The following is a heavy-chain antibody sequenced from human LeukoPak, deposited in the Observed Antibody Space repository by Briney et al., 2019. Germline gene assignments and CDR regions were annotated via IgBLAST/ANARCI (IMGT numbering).Heavy chain of an antibody. J-gene: IGHJ5*02. CDR1: GGTFSSYA. D-gene: IGHD5-18*01. CDR2: IIPIFGTA. Sequence: SVKVSCKASGGTFSSYAISWVRQAPGQGLEWMGGIIPIFGTANYEQKFQGRVTITTDESTSTAYMELSSLRSEDTAVYYCARDRGYSYTAHPNNWFDPWGQGTLVTVSS. V-gene: IGHV1-69*05. CDR3: ARDRGYSYTAHPNNWFDP.